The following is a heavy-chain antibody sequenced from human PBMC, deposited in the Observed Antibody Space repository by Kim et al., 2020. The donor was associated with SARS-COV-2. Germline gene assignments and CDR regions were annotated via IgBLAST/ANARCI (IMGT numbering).Heavy chain of an antibody. CDR3: ARGDIYCEFDY. D-gene: IGHD3-9*01. CDR1: GYVFTGYY. Sequence: ASVKVSCKASGYVFTGYYMHWVRQAPGQGLEWMGRINPNSGGTNYTQKFQGRVTMTRDTSISTAYMELSRLGSDDPAVYFCARGDIYCEFDYWGQGTLVT. V-gene: IGHV1-2*02. J-gene: IGHJ4*02. CDR2: INPNSGGT.